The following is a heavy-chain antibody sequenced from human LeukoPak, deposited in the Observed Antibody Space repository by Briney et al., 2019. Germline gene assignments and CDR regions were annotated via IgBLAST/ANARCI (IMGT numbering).Heavy chain of an antibody. D-gene: IGHD6-6*01. CDR1: GFTFSSYS. CDR2: ISSSRSYI. J-gene: IGHJ6*03. CDR3: ARDTGSSSSFPYYMDV. V-gene: IGHV3-21*01. Sequence: GGSLRLSCAASGFTFSSYSMNWVRQAPGKGLEWVSSISSSRSYIYYADSVKGRFTISRDNAKSSLYLQMNSLRAEDTAVYYCARDTGSSSSFPYYMDVWGKGTTVTVSS.